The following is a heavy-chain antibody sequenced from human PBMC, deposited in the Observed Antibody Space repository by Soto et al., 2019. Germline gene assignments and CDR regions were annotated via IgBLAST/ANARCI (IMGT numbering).Heavy chain of an antibody. J-gene: IGHJ6*02. CDR1: GGSFSGYY. D-gene: IGHD3-22*01. CDR2: INHSGST. Sequence: SETLSLTCAVYGGSFSGYYWSWIRQPPGKGLEWIGEINHSGSTNYNPSLKSRVTISVDTSKNQFSLKLSSVTAADTAVYYCARGSRYYYDSSGYYYGYYYYYGMDVWGQGTTVT. V-gene: IGHV4-34*01. CDR3: ARGSRYYYDSSGYYYGYYYYYGMDV.